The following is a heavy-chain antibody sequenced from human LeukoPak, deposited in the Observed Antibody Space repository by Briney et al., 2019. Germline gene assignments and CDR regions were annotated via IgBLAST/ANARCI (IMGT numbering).Heavy chain of an antibody. Sequence: GGSLRLSCVASGFTFSSSWMSWVRQAPGKGLEWVANIKQDGSEKYYVDSVKGRFTICRDNAKNSLYLQTTRLRAEDTAVSYCASDKIVGATTSHYSGQGTLVTVSS. D-gene: IGHD1-26*01. CDR1: GFTFSSSW. CDR3: ASDKIVGATTSHY. V-gene: IGHV3-7*01. CDR2: IKQDGSEK. J-gene: IGHJ4*02.